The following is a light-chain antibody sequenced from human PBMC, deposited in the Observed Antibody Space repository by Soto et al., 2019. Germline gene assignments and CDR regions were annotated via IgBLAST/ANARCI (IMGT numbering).Light chain of an antibody. CDR1: QSISSY. J-gene: IGKJ2*01. Sequence: DIQMTPSPSSLSASVGARVTITCRARQSISSYLNWYQQKPGKAPKILIYAASSLQSEVPSRFSGSGSGTDFTLTISSLQPEDFATYYCQQSYSTPRGTFGQGTKLEIK. V-gene: IGKV1-39*01. CDR3: QQSYSTPRGT. CDR2: AAS.